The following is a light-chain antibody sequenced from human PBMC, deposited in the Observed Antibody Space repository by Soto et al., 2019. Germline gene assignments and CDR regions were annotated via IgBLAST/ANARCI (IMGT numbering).Light chain of an antibody. Sequence: SYELTQPPSVSVAPEKTATITCGGNNIGNKRVHWYRQKPGQAPVLVISYDSDRPSGIPERFSGSNSGNTATLTISRVEXXXXXXXYCQVWDIMTDNYVFGPGTKLTV. J-gene: IGLJ1*01. CDR3: QVWDIMTDNYV. CDR1: NIGNKR. V-gene: IGLV3-21*04. CDR2: YDS.